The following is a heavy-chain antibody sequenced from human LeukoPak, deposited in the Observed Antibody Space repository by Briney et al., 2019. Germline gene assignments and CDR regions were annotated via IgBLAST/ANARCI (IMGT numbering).Heavy chain of an antibody. J-gene: IGHJ5*02. D-gene: IGHD4-23*01. CDR2: IYTSGST. CDR1: GGSIRSYY. CDR3: ARDRWHGYNWFDP. Sequence: SETLSLTCTVSGGSIRSYYWSWMREPAGKGLEGIGRIYTSGSTNYNPSLKSRVTMSVDTSKNQFSLKLSSVTAADTAVYYCARDRWHGYNWFDPWGQGTLVTVSS. V-gene: IGHV4-4*07.